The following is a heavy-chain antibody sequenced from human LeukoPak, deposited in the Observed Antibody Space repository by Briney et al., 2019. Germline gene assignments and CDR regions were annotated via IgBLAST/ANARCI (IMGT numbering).Heavy chain of an antibody. J-gene: IGHJ4*02. CDR3: ARIGYSSSSTDY. CDR1: GFTFSNYL. V-gene: IGHV3-7*01. CDR2: IKEDGGVK. D-gene: IGHD6-6*01. Sequence: GGSLRLSRAASGFTFSNYLMSWVRQAPGKGLEWVANIKEDGGVKYYVDFVKGRFTISRDNAKNSVYLQMNSLGAEDTAVYYCARIGYSSSSTDYWGQGTLVIVSS.